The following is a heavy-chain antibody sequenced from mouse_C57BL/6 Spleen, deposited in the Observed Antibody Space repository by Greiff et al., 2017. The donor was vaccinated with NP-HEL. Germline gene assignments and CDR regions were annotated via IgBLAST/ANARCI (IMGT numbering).Heavy chain of an antibody. CDR1: GYAFTNYL. CDR3: ARGIDSNYVGYYFDY. Sequence: QVQLQQSGAELVRPGTSVKVSCKASGYAFTNYLIEWVKQRPGQGLEWIGVINPGSGGTNYNEKFKGKATLTADKSSSTAYMQLSSLTSEDSAVYFCARGIDSNYVGYYFDYWGQGTTLTVSS. J-gene: IGHJ2*01. CDR2: INPGSGGT. D-gene: IGHD2-5*01. V-gene: IGHV1-54*01.